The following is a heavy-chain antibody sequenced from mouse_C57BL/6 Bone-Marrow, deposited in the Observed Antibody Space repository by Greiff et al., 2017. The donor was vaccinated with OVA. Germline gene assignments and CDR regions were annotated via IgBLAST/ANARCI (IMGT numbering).Heavy chain of an antibody. CDR1: GFNIKDDY. D-gene: IGHD1-1*01. CDR3: TFYYYCSNPLAY. V-gene: IGHV14-4*01. J-gene: IGHJ3*01. Sequence: VQLQQSGAELVRPGASVKLSCTASGFNIKDDYMHWVKQRPEQGLEWIGWIDPENGDTEYDSKFQGKATITAEKSSNTAYLQICNLTSVDTSVYYCTFYYYCSNPLAYWGQGTLVTVSA. CDR2: IDPENGDT.